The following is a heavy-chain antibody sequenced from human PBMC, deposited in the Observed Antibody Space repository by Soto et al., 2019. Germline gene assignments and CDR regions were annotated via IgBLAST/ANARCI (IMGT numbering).Heavy chain of an antibody. CDR2: IWYDGSNK. J-gene: IGHJ4*02. V-gene: IGHV3-33*01. CDR1: GFTFSSYG. D-gene: IGHD6-6*01. CDR3: ARDFVHSPRPAGQLTDY. Sequence: HPGGSLRLSCAASGFTFSSYGMHWVRQAPGKGLEWVAVIWYDGSNKYYADSVKGRFTISRDNSKNTLYLQMNSLRAEDTAVYYCARDFVHSPRPAGQLTDYWGQGTLVTVSS.